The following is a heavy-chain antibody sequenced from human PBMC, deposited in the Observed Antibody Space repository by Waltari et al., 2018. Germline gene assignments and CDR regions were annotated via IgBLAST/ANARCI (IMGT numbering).Heavy chain of an antibody. CDR2: LNHSGST. J-gene: IGHJ6*03. V-gene: IGHV4-34*01. CDR3: ARGCGSWYKGGFYYYYYYMDV. D-gene: IGHD6-13*01. CDR1: GGSFSGYY. Sequence: QVQLQQWGAGLLKPSETLSLTCAVYGGSFSGYYWSWIRQPPGKGLEWIGELNHSGSTNYNPSRKSRVTISVDTSKNQFSLKLSSVTAADTAVYYCARGCGSWYKGGFYYYYYYMDVWGKGTTVTVSS.